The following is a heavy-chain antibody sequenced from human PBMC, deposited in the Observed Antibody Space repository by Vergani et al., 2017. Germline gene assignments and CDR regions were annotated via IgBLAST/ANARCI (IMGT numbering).Heavy chain of an antibody. J-gene: IGHJ5*02. V-gene: IGHV3-21*01. D-gene: IGHD3-10*01. CDR2: ISSSSSYI. CDR3: ARDLSHYYGSGSYDWFDP. Sequence: EVQLVESGGGLVKPGGSLRLSCAASGFTFSSYSMNWVRQAPGKGLEWVSSISSSSSYIYYADSVKGRFTISRDNAKNSLYLQMNSLRAEDTAVYYSARDLSHYYGSGSYDWFDPWGQGTLVTVSS. CDR1: GFTFSSYS.